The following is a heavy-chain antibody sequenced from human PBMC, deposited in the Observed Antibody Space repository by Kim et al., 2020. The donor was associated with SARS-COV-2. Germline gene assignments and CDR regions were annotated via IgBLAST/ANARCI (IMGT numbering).Heavy chain of an antibody. J-gene: IGHJ4*02. CDR3: ARRGPGGSGWFI. D-gene: IGHD6-19*01. Sequence: SPPLRSRVTRSVDTSTNQFSLKLSSVTAADTAVYYCARRGPGGSGWFIWGQGTLVTVSS. V-gene: IGHV4-39*01.